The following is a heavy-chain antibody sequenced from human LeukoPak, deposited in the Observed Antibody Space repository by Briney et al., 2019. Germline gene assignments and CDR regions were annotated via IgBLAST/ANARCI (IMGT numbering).Heavy chain of an antibody. CDR3: ARVSYYGSGSYYKSRMDV. Sequence: SETLALTCAAYGVTFRGYYLSWIRQPPGKGLEWIGEINHSGSTNYNPSVKSRVSISVDTSKNQYSLKLSSVTAADTAVYYCARVSYYGSGSYYKSRMDVWGKGTTLAVPS. CDR1: GVTFRGYY. V-gene: IGHV4-34*01. J-gene: IGHJ6*04. D-gene: IGHD3-10*01. CDR2: INHSGST.